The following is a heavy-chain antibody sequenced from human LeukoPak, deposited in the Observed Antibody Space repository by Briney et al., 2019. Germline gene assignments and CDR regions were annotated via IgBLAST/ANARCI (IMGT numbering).Heavy chain of an antibody. J-gene: IGHJ4*02. Sequence: GGSLRLSCAASGFTFSSYGIHWVRQAPGKGLEWVANIKQDGSEKYYVDSVKGRFTISRDNAKNSLYLQMNSLRAEDTAVYYCARGPNYYYDSSGYPFDYWGQGTLVTVSS. CDR1: GFTFSSYG. CDR2: IKQDGSEK. D-gene: IGHD3-22*01. CDR3: ARGPNYYYDSSGYPFDY. V-gene: IGHV3-7*05.